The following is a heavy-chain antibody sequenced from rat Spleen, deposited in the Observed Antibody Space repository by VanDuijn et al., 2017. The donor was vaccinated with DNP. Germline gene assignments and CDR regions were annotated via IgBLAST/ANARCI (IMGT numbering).Heavy chain of an antibody. V-gene: IGHV5-19*01. D-gene: IGHD1-11*01. Sequence: VQLKESGSGLVQPSQTLSLTCTVAGFSLTDYNVHWVRQPPGKGLEWLASITSNGGATYYGDSVKGRFTISRENAKSTLYLQMNSLRSEDMATYYCAKAGGYSPWYFDYWGQGVMVTVSS. CDR2: ITSNGGAT. CDR3: AKAGGYSPWYFDY. CDR1: GFSLTDYN. J-gene: IGHJ2*01.